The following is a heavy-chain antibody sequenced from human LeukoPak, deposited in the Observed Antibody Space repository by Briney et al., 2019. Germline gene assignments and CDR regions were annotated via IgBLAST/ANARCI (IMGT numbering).Heavy chain of an antibody. CDR1: GFTFSNYG. V-gene: IGHV3-23*01. J-gene: IGHJ4*02. D-gene: IGHD3-22*01. CDR2: ISYSGGRT. Sequence: GGSLRLSCAASGFTFSNYGMSWVRQAPGKGLEWVSAISYSGGRTYYADSVKGRFTISRDNSKNTLYLQMNSLRAEDTALYFCARTWNFHDTSGLDYWGQGTLVTVSS. CDR3: ARTWNFHDTSGLDY.